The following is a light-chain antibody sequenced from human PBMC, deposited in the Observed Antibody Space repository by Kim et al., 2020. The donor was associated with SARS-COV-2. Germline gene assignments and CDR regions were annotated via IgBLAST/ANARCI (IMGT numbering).Light chain of an antibody. V-gene: IGLV6-57*01. CDR3: QSYDSSNPWV. Sequence: KTVTISCTRSSGSIASNYVQWYQQRPGSSPTTVIYENNQRPSGVPDRFSGSIDSSSNSASLTISGLKTEYEADYYCQSYDSSNPWVFGGGTQLTVL. J-gene: IGLJ3*02. CDR2: ENN. CDR1: SGSIASNY.